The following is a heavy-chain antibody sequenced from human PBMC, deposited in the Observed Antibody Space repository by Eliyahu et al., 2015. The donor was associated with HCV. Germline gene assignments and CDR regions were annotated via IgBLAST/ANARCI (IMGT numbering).Heavy chain of an antibody. V-gene: IGHV3-53*01. D-gene: IGHD1-1*01. CDR2: IYSSNTT. J-gene: IGHJ4*02. CDR1: GFTGSSNY. Sequence: EVQVVESGGGLIRPGGSLRLSCAASGFTGSSNYMTWVRQAPGKGLEWVSVIYSSNTTYYADSVKGRFTISRDNSKNTLYLQMNSLSAEDTAVYYCARAGAWNDFDFWGQGTLVTVSS. CDR3: ARAGAWNDFDF.